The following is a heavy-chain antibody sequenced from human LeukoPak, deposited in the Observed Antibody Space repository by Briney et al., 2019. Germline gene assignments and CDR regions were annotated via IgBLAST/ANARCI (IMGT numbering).Heavy chain of an antibody. V-gene: IGHV1-69*04. CDR3: AREGIVATITPDY. CDR1: GGTFSSYA. CDR2: IIPILGIA. D-gene: IGHD5-12*01. Sequence: SVKVSCKASGGTFSSYAISWVRQAPGQGLEWMGRIIPILGIANYAQKFQGRVTITADKSTSTAYMELSSLRSEDTAVYYCAREGIVATITPDYWGQGTLVTVSS. J-gene: IGHJ4*02.